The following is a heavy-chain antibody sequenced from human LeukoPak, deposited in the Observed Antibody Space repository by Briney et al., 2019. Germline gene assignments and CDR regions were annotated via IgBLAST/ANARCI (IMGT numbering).Heavy chain of an antibody. CDR1: GGSISSSSYY. Sequence: SETLSLTCTVSGGSISSSSYYWGWIRQPPGKGLEWTGSIYYSGSTYYNPSLKSRVTISVDTSKNQFSLKLSSVTAADTAVYYCARLIGFANWFDPWGQGTLVTVSS. J-gene: IGHJ5*02. CDR2: IYYSGST. V-gene: IGHV4-39*07. D-gene: IGHD3-10*01. CDR3: ARLIGFANWFDP.